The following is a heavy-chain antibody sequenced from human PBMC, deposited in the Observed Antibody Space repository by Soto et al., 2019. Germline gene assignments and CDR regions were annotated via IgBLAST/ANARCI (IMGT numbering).Heavy chain of an antibody. CDR1: GGSICSGGYS. Sequence: SETLSLTCAVSGGSICSGGYSWSWIRQPPGKGLEWIGYIYHSGSTYYNPSLKSRVTISVDRSKNQFSLKLSSVTAADTAVYYCARVSIAAAGTRFDPWGQGTLVTVSS. CDR2: IYHSGST. J-gene: IGHJ5*02. D-gene: IGHD6-13*01. V-gene: IGHV4-30-2*01. CDR3: ARVSIAAAGTRFDP.